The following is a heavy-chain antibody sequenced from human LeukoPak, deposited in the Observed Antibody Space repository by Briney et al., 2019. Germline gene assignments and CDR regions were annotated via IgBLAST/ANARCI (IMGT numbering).Heavy chain of an antibody. CDR3: AKDLHYCSGGSCYSSWFDP. Sequence: PGGSLRLSCAASGFTFSSYARSWVRQAPGKGMEWDSAISGSGGSTYYADSGKGRFTISRDNSKNTLYLQMNSLRAEDTAIYSFAKDLHYCSGGSCYSSWFDPWGQGTLVTVSS. CDR2: ISGSGGST. J-gene: IGHJ5*02. D-gene: IGHD2-15*01. CDR1: GFTFSSYA. V-gene: IGHV3-23*01.